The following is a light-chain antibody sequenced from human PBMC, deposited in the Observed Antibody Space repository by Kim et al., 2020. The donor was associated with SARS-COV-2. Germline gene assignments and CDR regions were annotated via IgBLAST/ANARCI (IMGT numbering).Light chain of an antibody. CDR1: SSNIGRNY. V-gene: IGLV1-47*01. CDR2: NND. Sequence: QSVLTQPPSASGTPGQRVTISCSGSSSNIGRNYVYWYQQFPGTAPKVLIYNNDQRPSGVPDRFSSSKSGTSASLAISGLRSEDEADYYCAAWDDRLSGRVFGGGTQLTVL. CDR3: AAWDDRLSGRV. J-gene: IGLJ3*02.